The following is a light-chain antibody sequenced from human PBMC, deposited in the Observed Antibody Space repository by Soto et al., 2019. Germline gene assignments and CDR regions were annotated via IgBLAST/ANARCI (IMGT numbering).Light chain of an antibody. CDR2: KAS. J-gene: IGKJ3*01. Sequence: DIQMTQSPSTLSASVGDRVTITCRASQSISSWLAWYQQKPGKAPKLLIYKASSLESGVPSRFSGSGSGTEFTLTISSLQPDDFATYYCQQYNTFCPGTKVDIK. CDR1: QSISSW. CDR3: QQYNT. V-gene: IGKV1-5*03.